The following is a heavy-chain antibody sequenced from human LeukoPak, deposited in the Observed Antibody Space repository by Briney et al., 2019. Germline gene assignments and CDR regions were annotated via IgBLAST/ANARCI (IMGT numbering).Heavy chain of an antibody. Sequence: WGSLRLSCAASGFTFSSYNMKWVRQAPGRGLEWVSSISSRSSYIFYADSVKGRFTISRGNVKKSLYLQMNSLRAEDTSVYYCASGVNYFDYWGQGSLVTVCS. CDR2: ISSRSSYI. D-gene: IGHD3-3*01. V-gene: IGHV3-21*01. CDR3: ASGVNYFDY. CDR1: GFTFSSYN. J-gene: IGHJ4*02.